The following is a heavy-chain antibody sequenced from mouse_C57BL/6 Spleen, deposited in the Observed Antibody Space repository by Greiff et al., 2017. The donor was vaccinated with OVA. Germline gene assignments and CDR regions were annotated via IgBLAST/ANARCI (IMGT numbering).Heavy chain of an antibody. J-gene: IGHJ2*01. CDR2: IYPGSGNT. CDR1: GYSFTGYY. V-gene: IGHV1-66*01. Sequence: VQLQQSGPALVKPGASVKISCKASGYSFTGYYIHWVKQRPGQGLEWIGWIYPGSGNTRYNEKFKGKATLTTDQSSSTAYMQLSSLTSEDSAVYDVVRECSTYYFDYRGEGTTLTVSS. CDR3: VRECSTYYFDY.